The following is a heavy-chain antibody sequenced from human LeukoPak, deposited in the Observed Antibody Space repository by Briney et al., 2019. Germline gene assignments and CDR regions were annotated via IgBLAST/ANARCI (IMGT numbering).Heavy chain of an antibody. CDR1: GVSSSSSY. V-gene: IGHV4-59*01. D-gene: IGHD5-24*01. CDR3: ARGHSYFGWLQFGGDY. Sequence: PSETLSLTCTVSGVSSSSSYWSWIRQPPGKGLEWIGYIFYTGDSNHNPSFKSRVSISLDTSKDQISLKLSSVTAADTAVYYCARGHSYFGWLQFGGDYWGQGTLVTVSS. J-gene: IGHJ4*02. CDR2: IFYTGDS.